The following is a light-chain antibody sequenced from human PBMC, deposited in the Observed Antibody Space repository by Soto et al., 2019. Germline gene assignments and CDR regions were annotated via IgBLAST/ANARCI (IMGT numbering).Light chain of an antibody. J-gene: IGKJ1*01. CDR2: DAS. V-gene: IGKV1-33*01. Sequence: DIQMTQSPSSLSASVGDRVTITCQASQDIRNYLNWCQQKPGKAPKLLIHDASTLETGVPSRFSGSGSGTHFTFTISSLQPEDIATYYCQHYNSYSEAFGQGTKVELK. CDR1: QDIRNY. CDR3: QHYNSYSEA.